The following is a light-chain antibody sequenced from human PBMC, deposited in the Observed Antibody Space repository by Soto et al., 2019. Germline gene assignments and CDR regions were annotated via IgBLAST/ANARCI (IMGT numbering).Light chain of an antibody. CDR2: DAS. CDR1: QSVSSSS. V-gene: IGKV3-20*01. CDR3: QQYGGSWRT. Sequence: EIVLTQSPGTLSLSPGEGATLSCRASQSVSSSSLAWYQQKRGQAPRPLIHDASSRATGIPDRFSGSGSGTDFTLTISRLEPEDFAVYYCQQYGGSWRTFGQVTKVDIK. J-gene: IGKJ1*01.